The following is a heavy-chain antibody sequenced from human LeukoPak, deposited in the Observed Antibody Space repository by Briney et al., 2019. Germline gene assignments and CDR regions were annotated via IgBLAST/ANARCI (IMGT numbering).Heavy chain of an antibody. V-gene: IGHV4-39*07. Sequence: SETLSLTCTVSGGSISSSSYYWGWIRQPPGKGLEWIGSIYYSGSTYYNPSLKSRVTISVDTSKNQFSLKLSSVTAADTAVYYCAGHVRLYCSGGSCYSRCLGPNWFDPWGQGTLVTVSS. CDR3: AGHVRLYCSGGSCYSRCLGPNWFDP. CDR2: IYYSGST. D-gene: IGHD2-15*01. J-gene: IGHJ5*02. CDR1: GGSISSSSYY.